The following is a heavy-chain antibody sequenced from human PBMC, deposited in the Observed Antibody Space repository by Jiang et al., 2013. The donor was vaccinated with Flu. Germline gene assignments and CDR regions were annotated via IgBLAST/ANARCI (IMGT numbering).Heavy chain of an antibody. CDR3: ARRDSDCSGGICDSWFDP. Sequence: GAEVKKPGESLKISCKGSGYRFTNYWIGWVRQMPGKGLEWMGIIYPGDSDTRYSPSLQGQVTVSADKSSSSAYLQWNSLKASDTAMYYCARRDSDCSGGICDSWFDPWGQGTLVTVSS. D-gene: IGHD2-15*01. V-gene: IGHV5-51*01. J-gene: IGHJ5*02. CDR2: IYPGDSDT. CDR1: GYRFTNYW.